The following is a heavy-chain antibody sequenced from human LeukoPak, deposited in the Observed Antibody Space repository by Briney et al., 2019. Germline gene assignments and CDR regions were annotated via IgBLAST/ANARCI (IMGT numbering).Heavy chain of an antibody. J-gene: IGHJ4*02. CDR1: GGTFSSYA. CDR3: ARAFCGGDCYSRWHYFDY. Sequence: SVKVSCKASGGTFSSYAISWVRQAPGQGLEWMGGIIPIFGTANYAQKFQGRVTITADESTSTAYMELSSLRSEDTAVYYCARAFCGGDCYSRWHYFDYWDQGTLVTVSS. V-gene: IGHV1-69*13. D-gene: IGHD2-21*01. CDR2: IIPIFGTA.